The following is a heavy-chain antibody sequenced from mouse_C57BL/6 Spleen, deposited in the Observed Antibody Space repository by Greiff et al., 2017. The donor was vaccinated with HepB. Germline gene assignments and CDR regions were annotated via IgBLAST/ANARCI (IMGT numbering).Heavy chain of an antibody. Sequence: EVHLVESGGGLVQPGGSLSLSCAASGFTFTDYYMSWVRQPPGKALEWLGFIRNKANGYTTEYSASVKGRCTISRDNSQSILYLQMNALRAEDSATYYCARPYGPYYAMDYWGQGTSVTVSS. CDR2: IRNKANGYTT. J-gene: IGHJ4*01. D-gene: IGHD1-1*02. CDR1: GFTFTDYY. CDR3: ARPYGPYYAMDY. V-gene: IGHV7-3*01.